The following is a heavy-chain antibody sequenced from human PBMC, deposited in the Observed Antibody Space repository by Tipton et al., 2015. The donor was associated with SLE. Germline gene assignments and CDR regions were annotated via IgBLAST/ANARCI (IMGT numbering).Heavy chain of an antibody. J-gene: IGHJ3*02. D-gene: IGHD1-1*01. CDR3: ARDLGTSAFDI. Sequence: SLRLSCAASGFTFSSDDMNWVRQAPGKGLEWVSYISSSGTTIYYADSVKGRFTISRDNAKNSLYLQMNSLRAEDTAVYYCARDLGTSAFDIWGQGTMVTGSS. CDR1: GFTFSSDD. CDR2: ISSSGTTI. V-gene: IGHV3-48*03.